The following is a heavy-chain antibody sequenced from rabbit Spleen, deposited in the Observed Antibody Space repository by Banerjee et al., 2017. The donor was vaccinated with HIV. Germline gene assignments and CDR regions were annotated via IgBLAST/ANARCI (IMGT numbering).Heavy chain of an antibody. J-gene: IGHJ6*01. D-gene: IGHD1-1*01. V-gene: IGHV1S45*01. CDR2: IAGSSSGFT. CDR1: GFSFSDRDV. CDR3: ARDTSTSFSTYGMDL. Sequence: QEQLVESGGGLVKPEGSLTLTCKASGFSFSDRDVMCWVRQAPGKGLEWISCIAGSSSGFTYSATWAKGRFTCSKTSSTTVTLQMTSLTAADTATHFCARDTSTSFSTYGMDLWGPGTLVTVS.